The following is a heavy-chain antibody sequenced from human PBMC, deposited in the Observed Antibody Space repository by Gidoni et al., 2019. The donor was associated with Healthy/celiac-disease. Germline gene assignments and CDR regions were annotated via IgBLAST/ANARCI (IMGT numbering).Heavy chain of an antibody. J-gene: IGHJ4*02. V-gene: IGHV3-23*01. CDR1: GVTLSRYA. Sequence: EVQPLEPGGGLVQPAGSLRRASAVSGVTLSRYAMSWARQAPGKGLEWVSAISGSGGSTYYAYSVKGRFTISRDNSKNTLYLQMNSLRAEDTAVYYCAKGRAPSGYSYGYDFDYWGQGTLVTVSS. D-gene: IGHD5-18*01. CDR2: ISGSGGST. CDR3: AKGRAPSGYSYGYDFDY.